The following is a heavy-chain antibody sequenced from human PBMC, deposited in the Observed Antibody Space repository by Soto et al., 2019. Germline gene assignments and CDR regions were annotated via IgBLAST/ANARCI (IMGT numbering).Heavy chain of an antibody. V-gene: IGHV3-23*01. Sequence: EVQLLESGGGLVQPGGSLRLSCAASGFTFSSYAMSWVRQAPGKGLEWVSAISGSGGSTYYADSVKGRFTISRDHSKNTLYLQMNSLRAEDTAVYYCAKHSLLTIFLEGNWFDPWGQGTLVTVSS. CDR3: AKHSLLTIFLEGNWFDP. D-gene: IGHD3-3*01. CDR2: ISGSGGST. CDR1: GFTFSSYA. J-gene: IGHJ5*02.